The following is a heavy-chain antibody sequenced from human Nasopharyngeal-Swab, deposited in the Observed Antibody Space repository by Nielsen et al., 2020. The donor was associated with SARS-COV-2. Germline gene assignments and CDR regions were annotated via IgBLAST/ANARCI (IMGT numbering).Heavy chain of an antibody. CDR3: APLAPMDV. CDR2: ISWNSGSI. CDR1: GLTFDDYA. Sequence: GGSLRLSCAASGLTFDDYAMHWVRQAPGKGLEWVSGISWNSGSIGYADSVKGRFTISRDNAKNSLYLQMNSLRAEDTALYYCAPLAPMDVWGKGTTVTVSS. V-gene: IGHV3-9*01. J-gene: IGHJ6*03.